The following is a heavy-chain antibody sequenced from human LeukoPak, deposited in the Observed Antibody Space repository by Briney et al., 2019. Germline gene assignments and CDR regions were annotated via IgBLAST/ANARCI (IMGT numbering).Heavy chain of an antibody. CDR2: ISYSGNT. CDR3: ARLFGQYYFDY. J-gene: IGHJ4*02. CDR1: GDSISSTNYY. D-gene: IGHD2-21*01. V-gene: IGHV4-39*07. Sequence: SETLSLTCTVSGDSISSTNYYWGWIRQPPGKGLEWIGSISYSGNTYYNPSLKSRVTISVDTSKNQFSLKLNSVTAADTAVYYCARLFGQYYFDYWGQGTLVTVSS.